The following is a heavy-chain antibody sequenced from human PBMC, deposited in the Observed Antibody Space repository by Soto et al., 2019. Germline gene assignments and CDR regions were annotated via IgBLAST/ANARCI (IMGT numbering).Heavy chain of an antibody. CDR2: IYSAGST. V-gene: IGHV4-4*07. Sequence: QLQLQESGPGLVKPSETLSLICTVSGGSISGYFWSWVRQPAGKGLEWIGRIYSAGSTNYNPSLKSRVTMSVDTSQNQFSLKLTSVTAADTAMYYCVRGDGFDIWGRGTMVTVSS. CDR3: VRGDGFDI. CDR1: GGSISGYF. D-gene: IGHD3-16*01. J-gene: IGHJ3*02.